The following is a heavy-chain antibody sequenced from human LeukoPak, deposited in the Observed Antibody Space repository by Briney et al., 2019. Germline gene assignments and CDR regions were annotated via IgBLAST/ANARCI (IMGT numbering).Heavy chain of an antibody. Sequence: SETLSLTCDVSDYSIRSGYYRGWTRQPPGKGLEWIGSLYHSGSAYYSPSLKSRVTISLDTSNNELSLRLSSVTAADTAIYYCARQNIVVVVAATPGAFDIWGQGTLVTVSS. V-gene: IGHV4-38-2*01. CDR3: ARQNIVVVVAATPGAFDI. CDR2: LYHSGSA. D-gene: IGHD2-15*01. CDR1: DYSIRSGYY. J-gene: IGHJ3*02.